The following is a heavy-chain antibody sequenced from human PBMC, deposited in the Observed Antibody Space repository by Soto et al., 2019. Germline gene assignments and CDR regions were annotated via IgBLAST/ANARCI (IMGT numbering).Heavy chain of an antibody. V-gene: IGHV1-8*01. CDR2: MNPNSGNT. J-gene: IGHJ4*02. D-gene: IGHD6-13*01. CDR3: ARAWAAAGPFDY. CDR1: GYTFTSYD. Sequence: ASVKVSCKASGYTFTSYDISWVRQATGQGLEWMGWMNPNSGNTGYAQKFQGRVTMTRNTSISTAYMELSSLRSDDTAVYYCARAWAAAGPFDYWGQGTLVTVSS.